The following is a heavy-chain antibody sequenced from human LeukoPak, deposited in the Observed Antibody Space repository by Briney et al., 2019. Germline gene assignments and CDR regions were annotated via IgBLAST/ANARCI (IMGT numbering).Heavy chain of an antibody. J-gene: IGHJ4*02. CDR3: ARQYVWGTFLDY. D-gene: IGHD3-16*01. V-gene: IGHV4-30-4*08. Sequence: SWIRQPPGKGLEWIGYIYYSGSTYYNPSLKSRVTISVDTSKNQFSLKLSSVTAADTAVYYCARQYVWGTFLDYWGQGTLVTVSS. CDR2: IYYSGST.